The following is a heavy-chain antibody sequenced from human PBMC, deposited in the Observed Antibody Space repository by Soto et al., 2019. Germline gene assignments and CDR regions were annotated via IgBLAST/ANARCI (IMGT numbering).Heavy chain of an antibody. CDR3: ARDKITGVFDY. D-gene: IGHD2-8*02. Sequence: QVQLQQWGAGLLKPSETLSLTCAVYGGSFSGYYWTWIRQPPGTGLEWIGETNHSGSTNYNPSLKXXVTISVDTSKNQFSLKLTSVTAAGTAVYYCARDKITGVFDYWGQGTLVTVSS. CDR1: GGSFSGYY. J-gene: IGHJ4*02. CDR2: TNHSGST. V-gene: IGHV4-34*01.